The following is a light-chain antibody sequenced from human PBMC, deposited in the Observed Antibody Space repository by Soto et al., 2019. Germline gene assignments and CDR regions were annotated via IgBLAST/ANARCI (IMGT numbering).Light chain of an antibody. V-gene: IGKV1-39*01. J-gene: IGKJ3*01. CDR3: QQSYSTPFT. CDR2: AAS. Sequence: DIQMTQSPSSLSASVGDRVTITCRASQSISSYLNWYQQKPGKAPTLLIYAASSLQIGVPSRFSGSGSGTDFTLTISSLQPEDFATYYCQQSYSTPFTFGPGTKVDIK. CDR1: QSISSY.